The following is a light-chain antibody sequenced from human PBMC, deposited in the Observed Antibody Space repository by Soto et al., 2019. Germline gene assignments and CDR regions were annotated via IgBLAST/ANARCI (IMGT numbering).Light chain of an antibody. J-gene: IGLJ1*01. CDR3: CSYVGSDIFYV. CDR1: NSDLGTYNL. CDR2: EVT. Sequence: QSALTQAAAVSGSPGQSITISCTGTNSDLGTYNLVSWYQQLPGKAPKTIIYEVTKRPSGVSKRFSGSKSGNTASLTISGLQAEDEADYYCCSYVGSDIFYVFGTGTKVTVL. V-gene: IGLV2-23*02.